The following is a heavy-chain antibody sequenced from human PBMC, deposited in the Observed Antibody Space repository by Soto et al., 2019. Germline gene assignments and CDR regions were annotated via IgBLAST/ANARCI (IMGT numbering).Heavy chain of an antibody. CDR2: IYYSGST. J-gene: IGHJ4*02. D-gene: IGHD5-12*01. Sequence: SETLSLTCTVSGGSISSYYWSWIRQPPGKGLEWIGYIYYSGSTNYNPSLKSRVTISVDTSKNQFSLKLRSVTAADTAVYYCAAGGGLPRYYWGQGTLVTVSS. CDR3: AAGGGLPRYY. CDR1: GGSISSYY. V-gene: IGHV4-59*01.